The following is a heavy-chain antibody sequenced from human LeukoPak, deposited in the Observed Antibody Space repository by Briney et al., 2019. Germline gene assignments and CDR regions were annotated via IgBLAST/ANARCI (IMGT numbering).Heavy chain of an antibody. CDR2: INPNSGRT. Sequence: ASVKVSCKASGYTFTGYYMHWVRQAPGQGLEWMGWINPNSGRTNYAQKFQGRVTMTRDTSISTAYMELSRLRSDDTAVYYCARAGVGATDYWGQGTLVTVSS. CDR1: GYTFTGYY. V-gene: IGHV1-2*02. D-gene: IGHD1-26*01. CDR3: ARAGVGATDY. J-gene: IGHJ4*02.